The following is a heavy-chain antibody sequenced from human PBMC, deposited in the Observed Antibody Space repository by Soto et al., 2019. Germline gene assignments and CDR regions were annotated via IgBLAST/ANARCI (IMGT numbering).Heavy chain of an antibody. V-gene: IGHV1-46*01. Sequence: ASVKVSCKASGYTFTSYYMHWVRQAPGQGLEWMGIINPSGGSTSYAQKFQGRVTMTRDTSTSTVYMELSSLRSEDTAVYYCARSLASVDTAMVFDYWGQGTLVTRLL. J-gene: IGHJ4*02. D-gene: IGHD5-18*01. CDR1: GYTFTSYY. CDR3: ARSLASVDTAMVFDY. CDR2: INPSGGST.